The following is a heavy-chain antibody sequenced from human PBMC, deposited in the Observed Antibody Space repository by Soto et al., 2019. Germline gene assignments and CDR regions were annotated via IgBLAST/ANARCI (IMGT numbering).Heavy chain of an antibody. CDR1: GYCFTSYW. CDR2: IYPGDSDT. CDR3: ARHPDYGMDV. V-gene: IGHV5-51*01. Sequence: GEFLKSSCAVSGYCFTSYWMGCVRPMTGKGLEWMGIIYPGDSDTRYSPSFQGQVTISADKSISTAYLQWSSLKASDTAMYYCARHPDYGMDVWGQGTTVPVSS. J-gene: IGHJ6*02.